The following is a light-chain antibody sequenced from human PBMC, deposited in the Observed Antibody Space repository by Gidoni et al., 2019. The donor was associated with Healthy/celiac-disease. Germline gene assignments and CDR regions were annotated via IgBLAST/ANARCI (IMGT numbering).Light chain of an antibody. CDR2: DAS. CDR1: QSVSSY. J-gene: IGKJ4*01. V-gene: IGKV3-11*01. CDR3: QQRSNWPPT. Sequence: EIVLTQSPATLSLSPGDRATRTCRASQSVSSYLACYQQKPGQAPRLLIYDASNRATGIPARFSGSGSGTDFTLTISSLEPEDFAVYYCQQRSNWPPTFGEGTKVEIK.